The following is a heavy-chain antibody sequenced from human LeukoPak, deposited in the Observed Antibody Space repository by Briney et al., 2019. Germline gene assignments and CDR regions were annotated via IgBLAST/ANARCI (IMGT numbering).Heavy chain of an antibody. CDR3: GRVSRLGREGNNNVD. J-gene: IGHJ4*02. D-gene: IGHD5-24*01. V-gene: IGHV4-59*01. CDR2: TYYSGST. CDR1: GGSSSGYY. Sequence: SETLSLTCAVYGGSSSGYYWSWIRQPPGKGLEWIGYTYYSGSTNYNPSLESRVTISVDTSKNRFSLKLSSVTAADTAVYYCGRVSRLGREGNNNVDWGQGTLVTVSS.